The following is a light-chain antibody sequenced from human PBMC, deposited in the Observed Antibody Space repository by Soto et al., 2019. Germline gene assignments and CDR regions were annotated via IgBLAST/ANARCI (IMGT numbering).Light chain of an antibody. Sequence: EIVLTQSPGTLSLSPGERATLSCRASQSVSSSSYLAWYQQKPGQAPRLLIYGASSRATGIPDRFSGSGSGTYFTLTISRREPEDFAVYYCQQYGSSLTFGGGTKVEIK. V-gene: IGKV3-20*01. CDR1: QSVSSSSY. CDR2: GAS. J-gene: IGKJ4*02. CDR3: QQYGSSLT.